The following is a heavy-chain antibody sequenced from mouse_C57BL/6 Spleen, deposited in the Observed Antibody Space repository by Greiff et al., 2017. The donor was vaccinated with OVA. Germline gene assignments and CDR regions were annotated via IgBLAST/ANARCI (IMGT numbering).Heavy chain of an antibody. CDR2: IYPGDGDT. CDR1: GYAFSSYW. V-gene: IGHV1-80*01. Sequence: VQLQQSGAELVKPGASVKISCKASGYAFSSYWMNWVKQRPGKGLEWIGQIYPGDGDTNYNGKFKGKATLTADESSSTAYMQLSSLTSEDSAVYFCAPYYYGSSPMDYWGQGTSVTVSS. D-gene: IGHD1-1*01. CDR3: APYYYGSSPMDY. J-gene: IGHJ4*01.